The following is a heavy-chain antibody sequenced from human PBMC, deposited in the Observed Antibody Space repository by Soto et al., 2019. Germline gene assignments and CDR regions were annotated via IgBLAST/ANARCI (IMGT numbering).Heavy chain of an antibody. V-gene: IGHV1-18*01. CDR2: ISAYNGNT. D-gene: IGHD3-16*01. Sequence: QVQLVQSGAEVKKPGASVKVSCKASGYTFTNFGISWVRQAPGQGLDRMGWISAYNGNTNYAQNFQGRVTMTTDTSTRTAYMELRSLRTDDTGVYYCARGGTPIDYRGQGTLVTGSS. CDR1: GYTFTNFG. J-gene: IGHJ4*02. CDR3: ARGGTPIDY.